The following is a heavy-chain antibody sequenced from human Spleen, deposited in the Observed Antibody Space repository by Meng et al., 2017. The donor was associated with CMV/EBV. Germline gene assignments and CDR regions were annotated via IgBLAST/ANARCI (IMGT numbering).Heavy chain of an antibody. J-gene: IGHJ5*02. V-gene: IGHV3-53*01. CDR1: GYSVRTTY. CDR2: IYSDGST. Sequence: CAASGYSVRTTYMSWVRKAPGKGLEWVSVIYSDGSTYYTDSVMGRFTISRDNFKNTLSLQMNSLRVEDTAVYYCAKEPDYGEGFDPWGQGTLVTVSS. CDR3: AKEPDYGEGFDP. D-gene: IGHD4-17*01.